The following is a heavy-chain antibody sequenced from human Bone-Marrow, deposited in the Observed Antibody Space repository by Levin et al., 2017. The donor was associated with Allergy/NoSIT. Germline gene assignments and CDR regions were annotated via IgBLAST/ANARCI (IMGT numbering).Heavy chain of an antibody. V-gene: IGHV1-24*01. J-gene: IGHJ3*02. CDR3: VTELNDDNWNGLAFDI. Sequence: ASVKVSCKVSGDTLTHLSIHWVRQAPGQGPEWMGGFDPEEGETIYTQKFQGRVTMTEDPSTDIAYMELNSLKSDDTAVYYCVTELNDDNWNGLAFDIWGQGTLVTVS. D-gene: IGHD1-20*01. CDR1: GDTLTHLS. CDR2: FDPEEGET.